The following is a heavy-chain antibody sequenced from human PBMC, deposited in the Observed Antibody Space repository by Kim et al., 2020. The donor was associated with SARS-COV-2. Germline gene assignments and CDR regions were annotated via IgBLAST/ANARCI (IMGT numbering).Heavy chain of an antibody. CDR2: ISKDGRSF. CDR3: ARDMGGTYGHYYAVDV. J-gene: IGHJ6*02. V-gene: IGHV3-11*01. Sequence: GGSLRLSCAASGFIFGDYYMSWIRQAPGKGLEWVAYISKDGRSFFYVDSVKGRFTISRDNAKNSLYLQMDSLGVEDTAVFYCARDMGGTYGHYYAVDVWGQGTTVTVSS. CDR1: GFIFGDYY. D-gene: IGHD4-17*01.